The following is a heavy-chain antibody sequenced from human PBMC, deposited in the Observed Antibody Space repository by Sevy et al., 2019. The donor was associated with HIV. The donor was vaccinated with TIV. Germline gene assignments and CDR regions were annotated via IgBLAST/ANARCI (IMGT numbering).Heavy chain of an antibody. CDR3: ARVRYNYGQHYFDY. CDR2: ISTSSNYI. V-gene: IGHV3-11*06. Sequence: GGSLRLSCTASGFTFSDYYVSWIRQAPGKGLEWVSDISTSSNYINYADSVKGRFTISRHNAKNSLYLQMNSLRAEDTAVYFCARVRYNYGQHYFDYWGQGTLVTVSS. D-gene: IGHD5-18*01. J-gene: IGHJ4*02. CDR1: GFTFSDYY.